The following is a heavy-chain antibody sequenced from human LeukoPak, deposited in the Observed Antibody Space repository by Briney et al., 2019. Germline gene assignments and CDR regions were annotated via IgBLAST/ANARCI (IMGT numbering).Heavy chain of an antibody. V-gene: IGHV3-64D*06. Sequence: GGSLRLPCSASGFTFSSYAMHWVRQAPGQGLEYVSAISSNGGSTYYADSVKGRFTISRDNSKNTLYLQMSSLRAEDTAVYYCVKGTTTYYGSGSYLDYWGQGTLVTVSS. D-gene: IGHD3-10*01. CDR2: ISSNGGST. CDR3: VKGTTTYYGSGSYLDY. J-gene: IGHJ4*02. CDR1: GFTFSSYA.